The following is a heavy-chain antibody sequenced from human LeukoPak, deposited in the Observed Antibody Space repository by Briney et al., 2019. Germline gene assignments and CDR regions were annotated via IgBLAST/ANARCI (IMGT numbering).Heavy chain of an antibody. J-gene: IGHJ6*03. D-gene: IGHD3-3*01. CDR3: ARDRAYDSYYYYMDV. CDR1: GLSISDYY. Sequence: GGSLRLSCAASGLSISDYYMTWIRQAPGGGLQWIAYISSVTSAIHYANSMKGRFTMSRDNAKNSVYLQMNSLRTEDTAVYYCARDRAYDSYYYYMDVWGKGTTVTVSS. V-gene: IGHV3-11*04. CDR2: ISSVTSAI.